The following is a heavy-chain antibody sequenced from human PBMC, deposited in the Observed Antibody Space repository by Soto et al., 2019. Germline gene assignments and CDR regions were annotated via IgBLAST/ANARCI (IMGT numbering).Heavy chain of an antibody. J-gene: IGHJ4*02. CDR3: AKAYFVWSSEQPYYFDY. Sequence: EVQLLDSGGGLVQPGGSLRLSCAASGFTFSNYAMTWVRQGPGKGLEWVSGISGSGGRSYYADSVTGRFTISRDNSKSALYLQKNSMRAEDTDVYYCAKAYFVWSSEQPYYFDYWGQGTLVTVSS. D-gene: IGHD3-16*01. CDR2: ISGSGGRS. CDR1: GFTFSNYA. V-gene: IGHV3-23*01.